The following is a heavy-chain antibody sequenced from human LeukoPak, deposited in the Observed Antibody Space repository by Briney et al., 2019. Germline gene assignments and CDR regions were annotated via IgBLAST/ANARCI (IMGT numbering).Heavy chain of an antibody. J-gene: IGHJ4*02. V-gene: IGHV1-18*01. CDR3: ARELVYCSSTSCYGYYFDY. CDR1: GYTFTSYG. D-gene: IGHD2-2*01. CDR2: ISAYNGNT. Sequence: ASVKVSFKASGYTFTSYGISWVRQAPGQGLEWMGWISAYNGNTNYAQKLQGRVTMTTDTSTSTAYMELRSLRSDDTAVYYCARELVYCSSTSCYGYYFDYWGQGTLVTVSS.